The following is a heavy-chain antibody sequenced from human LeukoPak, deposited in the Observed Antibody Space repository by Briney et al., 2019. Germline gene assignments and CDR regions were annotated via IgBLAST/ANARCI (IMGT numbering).Heavy chain of an antibody. Sequence: GGSLRLSCAASEITFEDYAMHWVRQAPGKGLEWVSGISWNSGSIAYADSVKGRFTISRDNAKNSLYLQMNSLRPEDTALYYCAKDSVGWPRSSSAFDIWGQGTRVTVSS. CDR3: AKDSVGWPRSSSAFDI. CDR1: EITFEDYA. V-gene: IGHV3-9*01. CDR2: ISWNSGSI. D-gene: IGHD5-12*01. J-gene: IGHJ3*02.